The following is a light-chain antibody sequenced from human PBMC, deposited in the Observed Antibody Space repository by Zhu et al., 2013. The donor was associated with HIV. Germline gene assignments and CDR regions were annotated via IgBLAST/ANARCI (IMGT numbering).Light chain of an antibody. CDR3: NSRDISDNHVRL. CDR1: SLRMFY. J-gene: IGLJ3*02. Sequence: SSELTQDPAVSVALGQTVTITCHGDSLRMFYASWYQKKPGQAPIHVIYGKNKRPSGIPDRFSGSNSGKTAYLTITGAQAEDEADYYCNSRDISDNHVRLFGGGTKLTVL. CDR2: GKN. V-gene: IGLV3-19*01.